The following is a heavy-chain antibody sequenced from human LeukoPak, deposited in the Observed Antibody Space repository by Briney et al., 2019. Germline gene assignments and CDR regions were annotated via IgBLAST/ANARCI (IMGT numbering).Heavy chain of an antibody. Sequence: ASVKVSCKASGYTFTSNALGWVRQAPGQGLEWMGWINTNTANPTYAQGFTGRFVFSLDTSDNTAYLQISSLQAEDTAMYYCARRGYDSSGYREAFDIWGQGTMVTVSS. CDR3: ARRGYDSSGYREAFDI. J-gene: IGHJ3*02. D-gene: IGHD3-22*01. CDR2: INTNTANP. V-gene: IGHV7-4-1*02. CDR1: GYTFTSNA.